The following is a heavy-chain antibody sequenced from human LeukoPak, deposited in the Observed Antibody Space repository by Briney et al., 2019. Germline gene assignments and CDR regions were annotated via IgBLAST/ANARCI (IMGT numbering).Heavy chain of an antibody. Sequence: SETLSLTCAVYGGSFSGYYWGWIRQPPGKGLEWVGSIYYSGSTYYNPSLKSRVSISVDTSKNQFSLKLSSVTAADTAMYYCARSTVAGTRKVDYWGQGTLVTVSS. CDR2: IYYSGST. J-gene: IGHJ4*02. D-gene: IGHD6-19*01. CDR1: GGSFSGYY. CDR3: ARSTVAGTRKVDY. V-gene: IGHV4-39*01.